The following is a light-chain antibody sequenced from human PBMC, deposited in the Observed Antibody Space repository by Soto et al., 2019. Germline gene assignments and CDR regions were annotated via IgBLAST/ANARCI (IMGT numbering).Light chain of an antibody. J-gene: IGKJ1*01. CDR1: QTVTSNY. Sequence: EIVLTQSPGTLSLSPGERATLSCRASQTVTSNYLAWYQRKPGQAPRLLIYGASSRATDIPDRFSGSGSGTDFTLTITRLEPEDFAVYFCQQYAGSPSTFGQGTKV. V-gene: IGKV3-20*01. CDR2: GAS. CDR3: QQYAGSPST.